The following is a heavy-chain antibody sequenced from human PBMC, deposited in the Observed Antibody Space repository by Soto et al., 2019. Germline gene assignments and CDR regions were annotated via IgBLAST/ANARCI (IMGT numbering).Heavy chain of an antibody. D-gene: IGHD1-1*01. CDR3: ARSVGNHWNDYDFYY. J-gene: IGHJ4*02. Sequence: EVQLLESGGELVQPGGSLRLSCAASGFAFSSYSLSWVRRAPGKGLEWVSGISGTGYSRYYIDSVKGRFTISRDKSKNTLYLQMNSLRVEDTAVYYCARSVGNHWNDYDFYYWGQGTLVTVSS. CDR1: GFAFSSYS. CDR2: ISGTGYSR. V-gene: IGHV3-23*01.